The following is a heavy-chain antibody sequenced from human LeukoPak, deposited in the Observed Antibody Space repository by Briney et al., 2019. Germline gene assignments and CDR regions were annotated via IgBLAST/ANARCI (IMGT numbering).Heavy chain of an antibody. CDR3: ARSARSEDDDFWSGYLAN. D-gene: IGHD3-3*01. J-gene: IGHJ4*02. Sequence: GGSLRLSCAASGFTFSDYYMSWIRQAPGKGLEWISYISYSANTIHYAESVKGRFTISRDNAKYSLYLQMNSLRAEDTAVYYCARSARSEDDDFWSGYLANWGQGTLVTVSS. CDR2: ISYSANTI. CDR1: GFTFSDYY. V-gene: IGHV3-11*04.